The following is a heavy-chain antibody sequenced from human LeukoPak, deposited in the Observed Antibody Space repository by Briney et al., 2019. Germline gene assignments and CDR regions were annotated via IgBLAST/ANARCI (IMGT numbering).Heavy chain of an antibody. CDR3: AGLVGRYSSGLYYYYFDY. Sequence: PSETLSLTCTVSGDSINSLDLWSWVRQPPGKGLEWIGEMYLSGTTHSNPSVKSRVTISIDKSKNQFFLNLSSVTAADTAVYYCAGLVGRYSSGLYYYYFDYWGQGALVTVSS. CDR1: GDSINSLDL. CDR2: MYLSGTT. J-gene: IGHJ4*02. D-gene: IGHD3-22*01. V-gene: IGHV4-4*02.